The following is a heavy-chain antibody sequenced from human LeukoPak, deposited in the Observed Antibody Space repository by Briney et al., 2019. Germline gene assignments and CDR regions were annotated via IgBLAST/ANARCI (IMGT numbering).Heavy chain of an antibody. D-gene: IGHD6-19*01. CDR2: INPDSGGT. CDR3: AREGSGWYGNFDY. Sequence: ASVKVSCKASAYTFTGYYMHWVRQAPGQGLEWMGWINPDSGGTNYAQKFQGRVTMTRDTSISTAYMEVSRLTSDDTAVYYCAREGSGWYGNFDYWGQGTLVTVSS. J-gene: IGHJ4*02. V-gene: IGHV1-2*02. CDR1: AYTFTGYY.